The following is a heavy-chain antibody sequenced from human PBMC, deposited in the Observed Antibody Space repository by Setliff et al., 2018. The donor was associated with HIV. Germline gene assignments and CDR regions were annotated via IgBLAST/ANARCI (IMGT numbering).Heavy chain of an antibody. CDR1: GYTFTNYG. CDR3: ARNYGDYGLYFFDF. Sequence: GASVKVSCKASGYTFTNYGISWVRQGPGQGLEWMGWINIYNGNTRYAQKFQGRVSMTTDTSTRTAYMELRSLTYDDRAVYYCARNYGDYGLYFFDFWGQGTLVTVSS. CDR2: INIYNGNT. V-gene: IGHV1-18*01. J-gene: IGHJ3*01. D-gene: IGHD4-17*01.